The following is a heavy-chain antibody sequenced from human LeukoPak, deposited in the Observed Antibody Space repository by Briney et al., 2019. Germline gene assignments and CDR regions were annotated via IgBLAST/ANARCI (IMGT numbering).Heavy chain of an antibody. J-gene: IGHJ6*02. D-gene: IGHD2-8*01. Sequence: SETLSLTCTVSDDSISSGNYYWGWIRQSPGKGLEWIGSIYYSGGTYYNPSLKSRVTIFVDTSKNQFSLRLNSVTAADTAVYYCARGRANGVYYYYYGMDVWGQGTTVTVSS. CDR1: DDSISSGNYY. CDR3: ARGRANGVYYYYYGMDV. V-gene: IGHV4-39*01. CDR2: IYYSGGT.